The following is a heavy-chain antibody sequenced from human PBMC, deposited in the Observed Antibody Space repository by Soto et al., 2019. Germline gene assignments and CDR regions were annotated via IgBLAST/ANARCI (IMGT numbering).Heavy chain of an antibody. D-gene: IGHD3-10*01. V-gene: IGHV4-34*01. CDR1: GGSFSGYY. J-gene: IGHJ4*02. CDR3: ARGLWYYYGSGLLRDY. CDR2: INHSGST. Sequence: QVQLQQWGAGLLKPSETLSLTCAVYGGSFSGYYWSWIRQPPGKGLEWIGEINHSGSTNYNPSLKRRVTVSVDTAKNQFSLTLTSVTAADTAVYYCARGLWYYYGSGLLRDYWGQGTLVTVSA.